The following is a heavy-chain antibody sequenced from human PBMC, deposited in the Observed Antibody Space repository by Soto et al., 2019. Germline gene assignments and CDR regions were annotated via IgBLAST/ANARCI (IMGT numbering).Heavy chain of an antibody. CDR1: GYTSTSYD. CDR3: ARGRFLYYYDSSGYPYYFDY. D-gene: IGHD3-22*01. V-gene: IGHV1-8*01. CDR2: MNPNSGNT. Sequence: ASVKVSCKASGYTSTSYDINWVRQATGQGLEWMGWMNPNSGNTGYAQKFQGRVTMTRNTSISTAYMELSSLRSEDTAVYYCARGRFLYYYDSSGYPYYFDYWGQGTLVTVS. J-gene: IGHJ4*02.